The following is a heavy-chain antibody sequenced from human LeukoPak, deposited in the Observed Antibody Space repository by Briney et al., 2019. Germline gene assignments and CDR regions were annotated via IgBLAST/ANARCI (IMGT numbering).Heavy chain of an antibody. D-gene: IGHD3-10*01. J-gene: IGHJ6*02. V-gene: IGHV4-34*01. Sequence: SETLSLTCAVYGGSFSGYYWSWIRQPPGKGLEWIGEINHSGSTNYNPSLKSRVTISVDTSKNQFSLKLSSVTAADTAVYYCARGPGVVRGVISSLGGHYGMDVWGQGTTVTVSS. CDR2: INHSGST. CDR1: GGSFSGYY. CDR3: ARGPGVVRGVISSLGGHYGMDV.